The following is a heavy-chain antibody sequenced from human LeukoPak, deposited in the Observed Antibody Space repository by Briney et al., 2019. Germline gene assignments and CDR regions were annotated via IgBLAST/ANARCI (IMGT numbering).Heavy chain of an antibody. J-gene: IGHJ4*02. V-gene: IGHV4-59*01. CDR2: IYYSGST. CDR1: GGSISSYY. D-gene: IGHD5-18*01. CDR3: ARVDTAMESFDY. Sequence: SETLSLTCTVSGGSISSYYWSWLRQPPGKGLEWIGYIYYSGSTNYNPPLKSRVTISVDTSKNQFSPKLSSVTAADTAVYYCARVDTAMESFDYWGQGTLVTVSS.